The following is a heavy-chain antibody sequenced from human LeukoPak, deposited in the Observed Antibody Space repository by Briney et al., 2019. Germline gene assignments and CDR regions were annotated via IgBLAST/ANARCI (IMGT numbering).Heavy chain of an antibody. J-gene: IGHJ5*02. Sequence: ASETLSLTCAVSGGSISSGGYSWSWIRQPPGKGLEWIGYIYHSGSTYYNPSLKSRVTISVDRSKNQFSLKLSSVTAADTAVYYCARSLNYYGSGSNWFDPWGHGTLVTVSS. CDR3: ARSLNYYGSGSNWFDP. CDR2: IYHSGST. V-gene: IGHV4-30-2*01. D-gene: IGHD3-10*01. CDR1: GGSISSGGYS.